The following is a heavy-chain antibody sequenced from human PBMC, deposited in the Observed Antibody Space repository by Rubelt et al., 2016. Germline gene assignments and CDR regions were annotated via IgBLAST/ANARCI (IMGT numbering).Heavy chain of an antibody. V-gene: IGHV4-59*01. CDR3: ARDTLYGSPPVV. Sequence: QVQLQESGPGLVKPSETLSLTCTVSGGSISSYYWSWIRQPPGKGLEWIGYIYYSGSTNYNPSLKSRVTISVDTSKNQFSLKLSSVTAADTAVYYCARDTLYGSPPVVWGQGTTVTVSS. CDR2: IYYSGST. CDR1: GGSISSYY. D-gene: IGHD3-10*01. J-gene: IGHJ6*02.